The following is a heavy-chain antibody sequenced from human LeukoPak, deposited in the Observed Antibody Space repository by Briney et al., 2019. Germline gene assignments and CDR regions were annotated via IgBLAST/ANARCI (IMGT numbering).Heavy chain of an antibody. J-gene: IGHJ5*02. CDR3: ARAVQLERRWWFDP. CDR2: IYQSGST. V-gene: IGHV4-4*02. CDR1: GGSISSSNW. D-gene: IGHD1-1*01. Sequence: PSGTLSLTCAVSGGSISSSNWWSWVRQPPGKGLEWIGEIYQSGSTNYNPSLKSRVTISVDKSKNQFSLKLSSVTAADTAVYYCARAVQLERRWWFDPWGQGTLVTVSS.